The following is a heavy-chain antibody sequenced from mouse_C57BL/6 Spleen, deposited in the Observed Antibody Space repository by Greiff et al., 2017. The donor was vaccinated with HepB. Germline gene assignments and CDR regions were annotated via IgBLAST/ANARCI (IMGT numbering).Heavy chain of an antibody. V-gene: IGHV1-80*01. Sequence: LVESGAELVKPGASVKISCKASGYAFSSYWMNWVKQRPGKGLEWIGQIYPGDGDTNYNGKFKGKATLTADKSSSTAYMQLSSLTSEDSAVYVCARSETAQASYAMDYWGQGTSVTVSS. J-gene: IGHJ4*01. D-gene: IGHD3-2*02. CDR3: ARSETAQASYAMDY. CDR1: GYAFSSYW. CDR2: IYPGDGDT.